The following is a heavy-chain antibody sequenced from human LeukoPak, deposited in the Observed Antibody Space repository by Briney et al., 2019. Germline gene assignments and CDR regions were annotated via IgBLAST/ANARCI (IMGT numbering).Heavy chain of an antibody. V-gene: IGHV4-39*07. D-gene: IGHD1-14*01. J-gene: IGHJ5*02. CDR3: ARDYLPQTGWFDP. CDR2: IFYSGST. CDR1: GGSISSSSYY. Sequence: PSETLSLTCTVSGGSISSSSYYWGWIRQPPGKGLEWIGSIFYSGSTYYNPSLKSRVTISVDTSKNQFSLKLSSVTAADTAVYYCARDYLPQTGWFDPWGQGTLVTVSS.